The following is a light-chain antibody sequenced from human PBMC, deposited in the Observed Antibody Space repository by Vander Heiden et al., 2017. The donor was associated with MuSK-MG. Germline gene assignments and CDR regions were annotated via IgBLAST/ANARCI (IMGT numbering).Light chain of an antibody. CDR3: QQSDNTPYT. V-gene: IGKV1-39*01. CDR2: STS. J-gene: IGKJ2*01. CDR1: QTISTF. Sequence: IQMTHSPSSLSASLGDSVTITCRASQTISTFLNWYQQKPGQAPKILIYSTSNLQSGVPSRFSGSGSGTDFTLTISRLQPEDFATYFCQQSDNTPYTFDQGTKVEIK.